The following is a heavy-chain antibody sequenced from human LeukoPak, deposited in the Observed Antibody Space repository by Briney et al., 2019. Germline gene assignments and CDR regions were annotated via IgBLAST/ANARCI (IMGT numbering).Heavy chain of an antibody. V-gene: IGHV4-39*01. D-gene: IGHD2-2*01. CDR3: ARHGLRYCSSTSCYPLNWFDP. J-gene: IGHJ5*02. Sequence: SETLSLTCTVSGGSISSSSYYWGWIRQPPGKELEWIGSIYYSGSTYYNPSLKSRVTISVDTSKNQFSLKLSSVTAADTAVYYCARHGLRYCSSTSCYPLNWFDPWGQGTLVTVSS. CDR1: GGSISSSSYY. CDR2: IYYSGST.